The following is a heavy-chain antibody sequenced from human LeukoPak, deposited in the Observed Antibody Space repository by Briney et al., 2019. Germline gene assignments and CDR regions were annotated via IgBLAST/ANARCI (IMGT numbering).Heavy chain of an antibody. J-gene: IGHJ4*02. V-gene: IGHV1-18*01. CDR3: ARGEAYDSSGYRFDY. Sequence: ASVKVSCKASGGTFSSYAISWVRQAPGQGLEWMGWISTYNGNTNYAQKLQGRVTMTTDTSTSTAYMELRSLRSDDTAVYYCARGEAYDSSGYRFDYWGQGTLVTVSS. D-gene: IGHD3-22*01. CDR1: GGTFSSYA. CDR2: ISTYNGNT.